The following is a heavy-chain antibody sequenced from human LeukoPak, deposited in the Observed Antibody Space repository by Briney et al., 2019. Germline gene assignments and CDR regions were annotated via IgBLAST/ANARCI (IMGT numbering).Heavy chain of an antibody. V-gene: IGHV3-21*01. D-gene: IGHD2-2*01. CDR3: ARDLGVAEDRYCSSTSCSPAGWFDP. Sequence: PGGSLRLSCAASGFTFSSYAMSWVRQAPGKGLEWVSSISSSSSYIYYADSAKGRFTISRDNAKNSLYLQMNSLRAEDTAVYYCARDLGVAEDRYCSSTSCSPAGWFDPWGQGTLVTVSS. CDR1: GFTFSSYA. CDR2: ISSSSSYI. J-gene: IGHJ5*02.